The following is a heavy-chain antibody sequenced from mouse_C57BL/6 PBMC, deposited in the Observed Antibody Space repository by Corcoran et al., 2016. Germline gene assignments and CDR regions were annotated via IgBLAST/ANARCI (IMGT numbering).Heavy chain of an antibody. V-gene: IGHV9-3*01. J-gene: IGHJ4*01. Sequence: QIQLVQSGPELKKPGETVKISCKASGYTFTTYGMSWVKQAPGKGLKWMGWINTYSGVPTYADDFKGRFAFSLETSASTAYLQINNLKNEDTATYFCASWITKGAMDYGGQGTAVTVSS. D-gene: IGHD2-4*01. CDR1: GYTFTTYG. CDR3: ASWITKGAMDY. CDR2: INTYSGVP.